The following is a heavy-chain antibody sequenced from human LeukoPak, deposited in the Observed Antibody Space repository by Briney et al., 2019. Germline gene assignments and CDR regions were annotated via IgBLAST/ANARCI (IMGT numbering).Heavy chain of an antibody. Sequence: LTGGSLRLSCAASGFTFSTYSMNWVRQAPGKGLEWVSYISSSSSTIYYADSVKGRFTISRDNANNSLYLQMNSLRAEDTAVYYCARSLRNAFDIWGQGTIVTVSS. CDR3: ARSLRNAFDI. V-gene: IGHV3-48*01. D-gene: IGHD3-3*01. CDR2: ISSSSSTI. CDR1: GFTFSTYS. J-gene: IGHJ3*02.